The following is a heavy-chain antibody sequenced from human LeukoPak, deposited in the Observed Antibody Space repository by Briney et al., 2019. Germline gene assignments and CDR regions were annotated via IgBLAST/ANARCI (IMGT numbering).Heavy chain of an antibody. V-gene: IGHV1-46*03. Sequence: ASVKVSCKATGYTFTTYYMHWVRQAPGQGLEWMGIINPSGGSTSYAQKFQGRVTITRDTSTSTVYMALSSLRSEDTAVYYCARASDSSGYYAPQHYFDYWGQGTPVTVSS. CDR2: INPSGGST. CDR1: GYTFTTYY. D-gene: IGHD3-22*01. J-gene: IGHJ4*02. CDR3: ARASDSSGYYAPQHYFDY.